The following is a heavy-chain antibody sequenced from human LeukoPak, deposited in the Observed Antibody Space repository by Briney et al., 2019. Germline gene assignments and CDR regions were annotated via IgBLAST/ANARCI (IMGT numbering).Heavy chain of an antibody. J-gene: IGHJ4*02. V-gene: IGHV3-23*01. Sequence: GGSLRLSCAASGFTFSRYSMNWVRQAPGKGLEWVSAISGSGGSTYYADSVKGRFTISRDNSKNTLYLQMNSLRAEDTAVYYCAKDHDVVVPAAIQFFDYWGQGTLVTVSS. CDR1: GFTFSRYS. CDR2: ISGSGGST. D-gene: IGHD2-2*02. CDR3: AKDHDVVVPAAIQFFDY.